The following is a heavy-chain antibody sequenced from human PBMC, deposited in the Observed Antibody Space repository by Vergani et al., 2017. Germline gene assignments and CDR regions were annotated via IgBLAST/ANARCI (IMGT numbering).Heavy chain of an antibody. CDR2: IYSTGST. D-gene: IGHD3-22*01. CDR1: GFIVSSNY. J-gene: IGHJ4*02. Sequence: VQLVESGGGLVQPGGSLRLSCAASGFIVSSNYMSWVRQAPGKGLEWIGYIYSTGSTHHNPSLRRRINMSVDTSKNQFSLKLNSVTAADTAMYYCARMGGYDEGDAFRIGYFDSWGPGILVTVSS. CDR3: ARMGGYDEGDAFRIGYFDS. V-gene: IGHV4-59*06.